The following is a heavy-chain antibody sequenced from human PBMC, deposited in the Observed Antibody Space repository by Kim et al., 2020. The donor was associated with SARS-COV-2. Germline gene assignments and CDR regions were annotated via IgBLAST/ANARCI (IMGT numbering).Heavy chain of an antibody. CDR3: ARGRGVAGTAGIRDRLYFDY. J-gene: IGHJ4*02. CDR2: INHSGST. Sequence: SETLSLTCAVYGGSFSGYYWSCIRQTTGKGLEWIGEINHSGSTKYNPSLKSRVTISVDTSKNQFSLNLRSVTAADTAVYYCARGRGVAGTAGIRDRLYFDYWGQGTLVTVSS. V-gene: IGHV4-34*01. CDR1: GGSFSGYY. D-gene: IGHD6-19*01.